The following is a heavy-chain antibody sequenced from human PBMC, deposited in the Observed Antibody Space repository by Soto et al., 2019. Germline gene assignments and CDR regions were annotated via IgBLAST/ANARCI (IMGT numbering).Heavy chain of an antibody. CDR3: ARRRIQLWFTLDY. V-gene: IGHV4-34*01. CDR1: GGRVRVSL. J-gene: IGHJ4*02. Sequence: SLACAVCGGRVRVSLWGGIRQPPGKGLEWIGEINHSGSTNYNPSLKSRVTISVDTSKNQFSLKLSSVTAADTAVYYCARRRIQLWFTLDYWGQGTLVTVSS. D-gene: IGHD5-18*01. CDR2: INHSGST.